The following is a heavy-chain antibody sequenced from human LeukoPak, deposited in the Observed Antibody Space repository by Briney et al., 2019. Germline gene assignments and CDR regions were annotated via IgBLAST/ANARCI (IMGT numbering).Heavy chain of an antibody. V-gene: IGHV3-23*01. Sequence: PGGSLRLSCAASGFTFSSYWMSWVRQAPGKGLEWVSAISGSGGSTYYADSVKGRFTISRDNSKNTLYLQMNSLRAEDTAVYYCAKDVLRFLEWLTRGYYYYYMDVWGKGTTVTVSS. D-gene: IGHD3-3*01. CDR3: AKDVLRFLEWLTRGYYYYYMDV. CDR1: GFTFSSYW. J-gene: IGHJ6*03. CDR2: ISGSGGST.